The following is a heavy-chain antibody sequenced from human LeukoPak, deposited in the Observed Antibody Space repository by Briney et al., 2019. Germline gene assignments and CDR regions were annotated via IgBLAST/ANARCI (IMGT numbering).Heavy chain of an antibody. CDR3: ATRRITMVRGVITNDAFDI. J-gene: IGHJ3*02. Sequence: SETLSLTCTVSGGSISSSSYYWGWIRQPPGKGLEWIGSIYYRGSTYYNPSLKSRVTISVDTSKNQFSLKLSSVTAADTAVYYCATRRITMVRGVITNDAFDIWGQGTMVTVSS. CDR2: IYYRGST. CDR1: GGSISSSSYY. V-gene: IGHV4-39*01. D-gene: IGHD3-10*01.